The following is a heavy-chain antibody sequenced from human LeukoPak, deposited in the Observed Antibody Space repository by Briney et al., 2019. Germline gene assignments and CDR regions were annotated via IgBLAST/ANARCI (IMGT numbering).Heavy chain of an antibody. V-gene: IGHV4-38-2*02. Sequence: PSETLSLTCTVSGYSISSGYYWGWIRQPPGKGLEWIGSIYHSGSTYYNPSLKSRVTISVDTSKNQFSLKLSSVTAADTAVYYCARGPTTVPDYAFDIWGQGTMVTVSS. CDR1: GYSISSGYY. D-gene: IGHD4-11*01. J-gene: IGHJ3*02. CDR3: ARGPTTVPDYAFDI. CDR2: IYHSGST.